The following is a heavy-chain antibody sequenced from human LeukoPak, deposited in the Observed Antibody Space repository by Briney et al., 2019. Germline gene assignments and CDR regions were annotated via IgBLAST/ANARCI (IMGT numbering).Heavy chain of an antibody. CDR2: INPNSGGT. J-gene: IGHJ4*02. V-gene: IGHV1-2*02. CDR1: GYTFTDYY. Sequence: ASVTVSCKASGYTFTDYYMHWVRQAPGQGLEWMGWINPNSGGTNYAQKFQGRVTMTRDTSISTAYMELSRLRSDDTAVYYCARDIVGATPDYWGQGTLVTVSS. D-gene: IGHD1-26*01. CDR3: ARDIVGATPDY.